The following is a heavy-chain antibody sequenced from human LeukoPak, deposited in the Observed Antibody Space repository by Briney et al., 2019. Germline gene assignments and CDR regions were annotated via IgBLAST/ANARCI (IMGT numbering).Heavy chain of an antibody. V-gene: IGHV1-8*02. D-gene: IGHD2-21*02. J-gene: IGHJ6*02. CDR1: GYTFTGYY. CDR2: MNPNSGNT. CDR3: ARDSCVGGGDCYSYYYYYYGMDV. Sequence: GASVKVSCKASGYTFTGYYMHWVRQAPGQGLEWMGWMNPNSGNTGYAQKFQGRVTMTRNTSISTAYMELSSLRSEDTAVYYCARDSCVGGGDCYSYYYYYYGMDVWGQGTTVTVSS.